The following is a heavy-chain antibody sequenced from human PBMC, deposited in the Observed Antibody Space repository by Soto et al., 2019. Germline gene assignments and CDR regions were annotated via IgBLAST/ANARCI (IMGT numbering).Heavy chain of an antibody. D-gene: IGHD2-15*01. V-gene: IGHV1-2*04. J-gene: IGHJ3*02. Sequence: ASVKVSCKASGYTFTGYDMHWVRQAPGQGLEWMGWINPNSGGTNYAQKFQGWVTMTRDTSISTAYMELSRLRSDDTAVYYCARAMVVAATNAFDIWGQGTMVTVSS. CDR3: ARAMVVAATNAFDI. CDR2: INPNSGGT. CDR1: GYTFTGYD.